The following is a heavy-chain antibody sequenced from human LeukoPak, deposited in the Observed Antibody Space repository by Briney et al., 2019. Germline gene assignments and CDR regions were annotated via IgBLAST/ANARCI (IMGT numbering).Heavy chain of an antibody. CDR1: GFAFSSYD. J-gene: IGHJ4*02. CDR2: IGTAGDT. D-gene: IGHD6-13*01. Sequence: GGSLRLSCAASGFAFSSYDMHGVRQATGKGVEWVSAIGTAGDTYYPGSVKGRFTISRENAKNSLYLQMNSLRAGDTAVYYCARGILFGAAAGTEPFDYWGQGTLVTVSS. V-gene: IGHV3-13*01. CDR3: ARGILFGAAAGTEPFDY.